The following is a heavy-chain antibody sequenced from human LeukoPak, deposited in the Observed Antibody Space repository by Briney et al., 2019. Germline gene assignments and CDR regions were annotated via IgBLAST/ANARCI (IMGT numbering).Heavy chain of an antibody. CDR1: GFTFSNYA. J-gene: IGHJ4*02. V-gene: IGHV3-30*01. CDR2: ISSGGTYE. D-gene: IGHD3-10*01. Sequence: GGSLRLSCAASGFTFSNYAMHWVRQAPGKGLEWVSLISSGGTYEYYADSVRGRFTISRDNSKNTLYLQLNSLRAEDTAVYYCTRDSTYYYDSGSSGPHYFDNWGQGTLVTVSS. CDR3: TRDSTYYYDSGSSGPHYFDN.